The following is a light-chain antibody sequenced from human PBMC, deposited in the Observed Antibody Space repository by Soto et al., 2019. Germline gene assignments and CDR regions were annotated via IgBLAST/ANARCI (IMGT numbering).Light chain of an antibody. V-gene: IGLV2-11*01. CDR2: DVT. J-gene: IGLJ1*01. CDR3: CSYAGSYTYV. CDR1: SNDVGDYIY. Sequence: QSVLTQPRSVSGSPGQSVTISCTGTSNDVGDYIYVSWYQQHPGKAPKLMIYDVTKRPSGVPDRFSGSKSGNTASLTISGLQAEDEADYYCCSYAGSYTYVFGTGTKLTV.